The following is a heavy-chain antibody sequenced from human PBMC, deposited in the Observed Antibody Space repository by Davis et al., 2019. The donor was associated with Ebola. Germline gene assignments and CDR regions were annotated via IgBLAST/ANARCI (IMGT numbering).Heavy chain of an antibody. CDR2: ISGSGGST. CDR3: AKGSVDTAMVFDY. Sequence: GESLKISCAASGFTFSSYAMSWVRQAPGKGLEWVSAISGSGGSTYYADSVKGRFTISRDNSKNTLYLQMNSLRAEDTAVYYCAKGSVDTAMVFDYWGQGTLVTVSS. V-gene: IGHV3-23*01. CDR1: GFTFSSYA. D-gene: IGHD5-18*01. J-gene: IGHJ4*02.